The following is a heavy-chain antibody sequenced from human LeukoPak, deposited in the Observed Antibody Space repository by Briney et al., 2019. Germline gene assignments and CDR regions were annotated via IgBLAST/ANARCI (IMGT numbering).Heavy chain of an antibody. J-gene: IGHJ3*02. CDR2: IYSGGTI. Sequence: GGSLRLSCAASGFTVSSNYMSWVRQAPGKGLEWVSLIYSGGTIYYADSVKGRFTISRDNSMNTLYLQMNSLRAEDTAVYYCARYSTGWSSAFDIWGQGTLVTVSS. CDR1: GFTVSSNY. CDR3: ARYSTGWSSAFDI. V-gene: IGHV3-66*01. D-gene: IGHD6-19*01.